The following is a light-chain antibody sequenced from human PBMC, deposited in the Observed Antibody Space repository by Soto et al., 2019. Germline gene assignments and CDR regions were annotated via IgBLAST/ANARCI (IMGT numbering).Light chain of an antibody. Sequence: QSVLTQPASVSGSPGQSITISCTGTSNDVGGYNLVSWYQQHPGKAPKLIIYEVTKRPSGVSNRFSGSKSGNTASLTISGLQAEVEADYSCFSYAGNSGVFGTGTKVTVL. J-gene: IGLJ1*01. V-gene: IGLV2-23*02. CDR1: SNDVGGYNL. CDR2: EVT. CDR3: FSYAGNSGV.